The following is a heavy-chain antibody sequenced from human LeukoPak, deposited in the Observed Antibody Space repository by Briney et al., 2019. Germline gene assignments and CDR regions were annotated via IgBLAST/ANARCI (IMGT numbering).Heavy chain of an antibody. CDR2: IWYDGSNK. CDR1: IFTFSSYG. Sequence: GGSLRPSCAASIFTFSSYGMHWVRQAPGKGLEWVAVIWYDGSNKYYADSVKGRFTISRDNSKNTLYLQMNSLRAEDTAVYYCAKEQYYHDSSGYYPLFDYWGQGTLVTVSS. V-gene: IGHV3-33*06. D-gene: IGHD3-22*01. CDR3: AKEQYYHDSSGYYPLFDY. J-gene: IGHJ4*02.